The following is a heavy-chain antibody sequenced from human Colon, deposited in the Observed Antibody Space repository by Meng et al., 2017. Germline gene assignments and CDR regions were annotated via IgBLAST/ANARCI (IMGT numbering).Heavy chain of an antibody. CDR3: ARVDTAMPR. CDR1: CGSISRNSNY. D-gene: IGHD5-18*01. Sequence: QLQLQESGPGLVKPSETLPLTSTVSCGSISRNSNYWGWIRQPPGKGLEWIGYIYYSGSTYYNPSLKSRVTISVDTSKNQFSLKLSSVTAADTAVYYCARVDTAMPRWGQGTLVTVSS. J-gene: IGHJ4*02. CDR2: IYYSGST. V-gene: IGHV4-30-4*08.